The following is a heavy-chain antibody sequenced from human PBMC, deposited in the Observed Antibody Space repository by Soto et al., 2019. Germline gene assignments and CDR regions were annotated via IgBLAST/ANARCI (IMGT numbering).Heavy chain of an antibody. V-gene: IGHV4-39*01. Sequence: SETLSLTCTVSGGTISSSSYYWGWIRQPPGKGLEWIGSIYYSGSNYYNPSLKSRVTISVDTSKNQFSLKLSSVTAADTAVYYCASLYGSGSYSFDYWGQGTLVTVSS. D-gene: IGHD3-10*01. J-gene: IGHJ4*02. CDR2: IYYSGSN. CDR1: GGTISSSSYY. CDR3: ASLYGSGSYSFDY.